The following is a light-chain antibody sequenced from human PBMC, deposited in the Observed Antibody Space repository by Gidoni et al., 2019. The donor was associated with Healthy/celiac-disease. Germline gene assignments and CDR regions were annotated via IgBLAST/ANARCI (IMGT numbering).Light chain of an antibody. CDR2: AAS. CDR1: QSISSY. Sequence: DIQLTQSPSSLSASVGDRVTITCRASQSISSYLNWYKQKPGKAPKLLIYAASSLQSGVPSRFSDSGSGTDFTLTISSLQPEDVTTYYCQQSYSTPRTFGQGTKVEIK. CDR3: QQSYSTPRT. J-gene: IGKJ1*01. V-gene: IGKV1-39*01.